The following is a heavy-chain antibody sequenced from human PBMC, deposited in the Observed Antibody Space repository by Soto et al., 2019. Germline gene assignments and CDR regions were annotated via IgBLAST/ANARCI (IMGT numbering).Heavy chain of an antibody. D-gene: IGHD3-22*01. CDR3: ARRGALYNYEYGAFDT. J-gene: IGHJ3*02. CDR2: IYYSGST. V-gene: IGHV4-39*01. CDR1: GGSISSSSYY. Sequence: QLQLQESGPGLVKPSETLSLTCTVPGGSISSSSYYWGWIRQPPGKGLEWIGSIYYSGSTCYNPSLKRRVTISVDTSKNEFYVQLSSVTAADTSVYYCARRGALYNYEYGAFDTWCQGTMVTVSS.